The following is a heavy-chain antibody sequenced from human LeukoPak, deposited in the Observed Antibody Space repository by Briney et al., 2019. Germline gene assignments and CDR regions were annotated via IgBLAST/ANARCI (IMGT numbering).Heavy chain of an antibody. CDR2: INQDGSEK. V-gene: IGHV3-7*01. Sequence: GGSLRLSCAASGFTFRSYFMSWVRQAPGKGLEWVATINQDGSEKYSVDSVKGRFTISRDNAKNSLYLQMNSLRAEDTAVYYCARQGQWLYAFDIWGQGTMVTVSS. J-gene: IGHJ3*02. CDR3: ARQGQWLYAFDI. CDR1: GFTFRSYF. D-gene: IGHD6-19*01.